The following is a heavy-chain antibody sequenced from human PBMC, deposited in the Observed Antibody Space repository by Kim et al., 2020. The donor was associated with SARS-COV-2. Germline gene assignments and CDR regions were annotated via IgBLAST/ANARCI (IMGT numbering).Heavy chain of an antibody. Sequence: DSVKGRFTISRDNSKNTLYLQMNSLRAEDTAVYYCAKSDRVGATKGGFDYWGQGTLVTVSS. D-gene: IGHD1-26*01. CDR3: AKSDRVGATKGGFDY. V-gene: IGHV3-23*01. J-gene: IGHJ4*02.